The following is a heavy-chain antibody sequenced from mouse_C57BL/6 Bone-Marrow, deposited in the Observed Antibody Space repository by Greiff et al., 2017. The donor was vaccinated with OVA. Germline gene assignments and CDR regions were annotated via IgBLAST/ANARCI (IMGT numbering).Heavy chain of an antibody. Sequence: EVKLVESGGGLVQPGGSMKLSCVASGFTFSNYWMNWVRQSPEKGLEWVAQIRLKSDNYATHYAESVKGRFTISRDDSKSSVYLQMNNLRAEDTGIYYCTVAPTTDYAMDYWGQGTSVTVSS. V-gene: IGHV6-3*01. D-gene: IGHD1-1*01. CDR3: TVAPTTDYAMDY. CDR1: GFTFSNYW. J-gene: IGHJ4*01. CDR2: IRLKSDNYAT.